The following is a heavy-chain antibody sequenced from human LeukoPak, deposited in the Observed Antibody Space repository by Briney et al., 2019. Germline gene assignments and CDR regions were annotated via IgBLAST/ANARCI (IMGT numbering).Heavy chain of an antibody. CDR1: GFTFSSYS. D-gene: IGHD6-13*01. CDR3: ARKAAAGTRKDFDY. CDR2: ISSSSSYI. J-gene: IGHJ4*02. Sequence: GGSLRLSCAASGFTFSSYSMNWVRQAPGKGLEWVSSISSSSSYIYYADSVKGRFTISRDNAKNSLYLQMNSLRAEDTAVYYCARKAAAGTRKDFDYWGQGTLVTVSS. V-gene: IGHV3-21*01.